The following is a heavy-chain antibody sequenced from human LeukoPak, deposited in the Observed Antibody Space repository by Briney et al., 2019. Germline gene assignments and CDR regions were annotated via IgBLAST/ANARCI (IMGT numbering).Heavy chain of an antibody. V-gene: IGHV3-23*01. CDR1: GFSFNNYA. Sequence: PGGSLRLSCVGSGFSFNNYAMSWVRQAPGKGLEWVSSLSGSGGSTQYADSVKGRFSISRDNSKNTLLLQMNSLRAEDTAVYYCARDDYDFWSGSPYYYGMDVWGQGTTVTVSS. CDR2: LSGSGGST. D-gene: IGHD3-3*01. CDR3: ARDDYDFWSGSPYYYGMDV. J-gene: IGHJ6*02.